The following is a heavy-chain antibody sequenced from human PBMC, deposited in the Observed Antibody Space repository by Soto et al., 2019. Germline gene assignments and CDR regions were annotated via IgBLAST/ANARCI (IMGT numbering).Heavy chain of an antibody. D-gene: IGHD3-16*02. CDR1: GYTFSSYA. J-gene: IGHJ3*02. CDR3: ARDIGPRAFDI. CDR2: INAGYGNT. V-gene: IGHV1-3*01. Sequence: EASVKVSCKASGYTFSSYAMHWVRQAPGQRLEWMGWINAGYGNTKYSQKFQGRVTITRDTSASTAYMELSSLRSEDTAVYYCARDIGPRAFDIWGQGTMVTVSS.